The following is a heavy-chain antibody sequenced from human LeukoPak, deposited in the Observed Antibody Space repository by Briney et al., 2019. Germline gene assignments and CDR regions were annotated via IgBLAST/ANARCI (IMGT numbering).Heavy chain of an antibody. D-gene: IGHD5-12*01. Sequence: RASVKVSCKVSGYTLTELSMHWVRQAPGKGREWMGGFDPEDGETIYAQKLQGRVNMTEHTSTDTAYMELSSVRSEDTAVYYCAATSWFGEYFQHWGQGTLVTVSS. CDR1: GYTLTELS. CDR2: FDPEDGET. CDR3: AATSWFGEYFQH. J-gene: IGHJ1*01. V-gene: IGHV1-24*01.